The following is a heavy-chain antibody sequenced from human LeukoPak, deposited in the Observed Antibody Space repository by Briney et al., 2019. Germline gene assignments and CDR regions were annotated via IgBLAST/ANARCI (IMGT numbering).Heavy chain of an antibody. Sequence: GGSLRLSCAASGFTFSSYAMSWVRQAPEKGLEWVATISGSGGGTYYADSVKGRFTISRGNSENTLYLQMNSLRAEDTAVYYCARGKPATAIRPYFDYWGQGTLVTVSS. CDR3: ARGKPATAIRPYFDY. V-gene: IGHV3-23*01. CDR2: ISGSGGGT. D-gene: IGHD2-2*02. CDR1: GFTFSSYA. J-gene: IGHJ4*02.